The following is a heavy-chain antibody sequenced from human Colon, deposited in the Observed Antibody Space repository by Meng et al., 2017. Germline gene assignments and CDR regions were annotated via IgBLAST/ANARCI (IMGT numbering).Heavy chain of an antibody. CDR1: GGSISSGGYS. CDR3: ARGLTRSRTFDY. J-gene: IGHJ4*02. Sequence: QVQLEESGPGLVKPSQTLSLTCTVSGGSISSGGYSWSWIRQHPGQGLEWIGSIYNSGTTYYNASLQSRVIISVDTSKDQVSLKLNFVTAADTAVYYCARGLTRSRTFDYWGQGSLVTVSS. V-gene: IGHV4-31*03. CDR2: IYNSGTT. D-gene: IGHD3-9*01.